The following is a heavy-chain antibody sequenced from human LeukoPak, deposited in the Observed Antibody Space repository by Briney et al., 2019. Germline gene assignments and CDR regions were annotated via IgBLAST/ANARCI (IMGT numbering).Heavy chain of an antibody. CDR1: GGTFSRFT. V-gene: IGHV1-69*13. D-gene: IGHD3-22*01. J-gene: IGHJ4*02. CDR3: AREWELESSGYYYAY. CDR2: ITPIFGTA. Sequence: GASVKVSCKASGGTFSRFTISWVRQAPGQGFEWMGGITPIFGTANFAQKFQGRVSITADESTSTAFMELSSLRSEDTAVYYCAREWELESSGYYYAYWGQGTLVTVSS.